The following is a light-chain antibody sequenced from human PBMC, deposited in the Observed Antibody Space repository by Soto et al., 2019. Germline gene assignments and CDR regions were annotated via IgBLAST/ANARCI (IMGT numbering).Light chain of an antibody. J-gene: IGLJ3*02. Sequence: QSALTQPASVSGSPGQSITISCTGTSSDVGGYNYVSWYQQHPGKAPKLMIYDVSNRPSVVSNRFSGSKSGNTASLTISGLQAEDEADYYCSSYTSSRRVFGGGTKVTVL. CDR1: SSDVGGYNY. CDR2: DVS. CDR3: SSYTSSRRV. V-gene: IGLV2-14*01.